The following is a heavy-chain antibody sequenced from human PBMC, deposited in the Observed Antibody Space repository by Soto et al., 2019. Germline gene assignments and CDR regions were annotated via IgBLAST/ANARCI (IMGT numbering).Heavy chain of an antibody. CDR2: IYYDGST. Sequence: QVQLQESGPGLVKPSQTLSLTCTVSGGAINSGGYYWNWIRQHTGKDLEWIGYIYYDGSTYYNPSLQTRIDISADTAKHQFSLNLSSVTAADTAVYYCASFSHWANPFDYWGKGTLVTVSS. J-gene: IGHJ4*02. D-gene: IGHD7-27*01. V-gene: IGHV4-31*03. CDR3: ASFSHWANPFDY. CDR1: GGAINSGGYY.